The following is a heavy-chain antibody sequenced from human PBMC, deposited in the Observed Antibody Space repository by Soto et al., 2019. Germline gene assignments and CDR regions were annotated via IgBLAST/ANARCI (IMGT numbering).Heavy chain of an antibody. V-gene: IGHV3-9*01. Sequence: GGSLRLSCAASGFTFDDYAMHWVRQAPGKGLEWVSGISWNSGSIGYADSVKGRFTISRDNAKNSLYLQMNSLRAEDTALYYCAKAWPKWGKVYYYYYYMDVWGKGTTVTVSS. CDR2: ISWNSGSI. D-gene: IGHD7-27*01. J-gene: IGHJ6*03. CDR1: GFTFDDYA. CDR3: AKAWPKWGKVYYYYYYMDV.